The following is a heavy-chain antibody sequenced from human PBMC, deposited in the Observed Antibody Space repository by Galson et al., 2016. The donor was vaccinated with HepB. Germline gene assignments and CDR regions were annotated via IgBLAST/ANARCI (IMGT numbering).Heavy chain of an antibody. J-gene: IGHJ3*02. V-gene: IGHV1-3*01. CDR2: INAGNGNT. CDR1: GYTFTSYA. Sequence: SVKVSCKASGYTFTSYAMHWVRRAPGHRLEWMGWINAGNGNTKYSQQFQGRVTITRDTSASTAYMELNSLRSEDTAVYYGARDGGYCSSTSCYNDAFDIWGQGTMVTVSS. D-gene: IGHD2-2*02. CDR3: ARDGGYCSSTSCYNDAFDI.